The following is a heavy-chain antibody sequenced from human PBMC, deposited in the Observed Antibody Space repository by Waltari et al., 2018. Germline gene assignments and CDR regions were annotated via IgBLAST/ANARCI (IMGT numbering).Heavy chain of an antibody. CDR3: ARDLVQSGGRELKPMSGYFDL. CDR2: IIPSFGTA. CDR1: GGPFSSYA. V-gene: IGHV1-69*01. Sequence: QVQLVQSGAEVKKPGSSVKVSCKASGGPFSSYAISWVRQAPGQGLEWMGGIIPSFGTANYAQKFQGRVTITADESTSTAYMELSSLRSEDTAVYYCARDLVQSGGRELKPMSGYFDLWGRGTLVTVSS. D-gene: IGHD3-10*01. J-gene: IGHJ2*01.